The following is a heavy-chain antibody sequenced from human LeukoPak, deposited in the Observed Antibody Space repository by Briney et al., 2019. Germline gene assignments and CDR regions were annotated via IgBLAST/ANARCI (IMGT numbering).Heavy chain of an antibody. Sequence: PSETLSLTCTVSGGSISSGGYYWSWIRQPPGKGLEWIGYIFHTGSTYYNPSLKSRVTVSVDRSKNQFSLRLRSVTAADTAAYYCARGYTLPLPNTGRNVDTFDIWGQGTMVTVSS. V-gene: IGHV4-30-2*01. CDR2: IFHTGST. CDR3: ARGYTLPLPNTGRNVDTFDI. J-gene: IGHJ3*02. D-gene: IGHD1-14*01. CDR1: GGSISSGGYY.